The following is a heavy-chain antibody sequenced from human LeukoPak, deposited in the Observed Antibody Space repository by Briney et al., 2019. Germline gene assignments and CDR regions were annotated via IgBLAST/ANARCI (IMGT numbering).Heavy chain of an antibody. CDR1: GYTFTGYY. CDR2: INPNSGGT. D-gene: IGHD5-18*01. J-gene: IGHJ6*02. V-gene: IGHV1-2*02. Sequence: ASVKVSCKASGYTFTGYYMHWVRPAPGQGLEWMGWINPNSGGTNYAQKFQGRVTMTRDTSISTAYMELSRLRSDDTAVYYCARGGLSYGPPTKFYYGMDVWGQGTTVTVSS. CDR3: ARGGLSYGPPTKFYYGMDV.